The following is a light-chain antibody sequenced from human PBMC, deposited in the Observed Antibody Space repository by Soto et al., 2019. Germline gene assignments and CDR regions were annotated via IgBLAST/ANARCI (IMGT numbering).Light chain of an antibody. CDR3: QKLNSYPLT. V-gene: IGKV1-13*02. Sequence: AIHLTQSPSSLSASVGDRVTITCRASQGISSALAWYQHKPGRPPRVLIYDASSLQSGVPSRFSGSESGTECTLTISSLQPEDSATYYRQKLNSYPLTFGQGTRLEIK. CDR2: DAS. CDR1: QGISSA. J-gene: IGKJ5*01.